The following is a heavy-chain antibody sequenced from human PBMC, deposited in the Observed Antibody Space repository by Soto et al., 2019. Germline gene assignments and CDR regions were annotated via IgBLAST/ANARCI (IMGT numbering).Heavy chain of an antibody. V-gene: IGHV3-53*01. CDR1: GFTVSSNY. CDR3: ARDRVESGYPEYFQH. Sequence: GGSLRLSCAASGFTVSSNYMSWVRQAPGKGLEWVSVIYSGGSTYYADSVKGRFTISRDNSKNTLYLQMNSLRAEDTAVYYCARDRVESGYPEYFQHWGQRTLVTGSS. D-gene: IGHD3-22*01. CDR2: IYSGGST. J-gene: IGHJ1*01.